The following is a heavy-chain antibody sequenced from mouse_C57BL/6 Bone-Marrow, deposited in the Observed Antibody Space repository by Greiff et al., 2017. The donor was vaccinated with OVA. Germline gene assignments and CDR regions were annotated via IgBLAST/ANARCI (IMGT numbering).Heavy chain of an antibody. Sequence: VHLVESGAELVRPGPSVKMSCKASGYTFTNYWIGWAKQRPGHGLEWIGDIYPGGGYTNYNEKFKGKATLTADKSSSTAYMQFSSLTSEDSAIYYCARYYGSSYEGYFDVWGTGTTVTVSS. CDR2: IYPGGGYT. CDR3: ARYYGSSYEGYFDV. J-gene: IGHJ1*03. D-gene: IGHD1-1*01. V-gene: IGHV1-63*01. CDR1: GYTFTNYW.